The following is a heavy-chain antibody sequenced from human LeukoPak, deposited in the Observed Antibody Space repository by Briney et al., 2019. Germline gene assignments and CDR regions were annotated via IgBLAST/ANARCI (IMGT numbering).Heavy chain of an antibody. J-gene: IGHJ4*02. CDR2: ISSSSSYI. D-gene: IGHD1-7*01. CDR1: GFTFSSYS. Sequence: GGSLRLSCAASGFTFSSYSMNWVRQAPGKGLEWVSSISSSSSYIYYADSVKGRFTISRDNAKNSLYMQMNSLRAEDTAVYYCARDPQDKRRTTVNYWGQGTLVTVSS. CDR3: ARDPQDKRRTTVNY. V-gene: IGHV3-21*01.